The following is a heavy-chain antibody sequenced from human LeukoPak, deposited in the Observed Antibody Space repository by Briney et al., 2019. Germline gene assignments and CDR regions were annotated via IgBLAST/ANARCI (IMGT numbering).Heavy chain of an antibody. CDR1: GFTFSTYG. Sequence: GGSLRLSCAASGFTFSTYGMHWVRQAPGKGLGRVAVITNDGNYEKYADAVRGRFTISRDNSKNTLYLQMNSLSAEDTAVYYCARDSITGDNSLDFWGRGTLVTVSS. V-gene: IGHV3-33*05. CDR3: ARDSITGDNSLDF. CDR2: ITNDGNYE. J-gene: IGHJ4*02. D-gene: IGHD7-27*01.